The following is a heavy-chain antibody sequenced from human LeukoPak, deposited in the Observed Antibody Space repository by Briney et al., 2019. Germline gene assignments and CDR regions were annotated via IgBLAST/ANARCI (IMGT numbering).Heavy chain of an antibody. Sequence: KASETLSLTCTVSGGSINSSSYYWGWIRQPPGKGLEWIGSIYYSGSTYYNPSLKSRVTISVDTSKNQFSLKLSSVTAADTAVYYCAREEGPLHYNWFDPWGQGTLVTVSS. V-gene: IGHV4-39*07. CDR1: GGSINSSSYY. CDR2: IYYSGST. CDR3: AREEGPLHYNWFDP. J-gene: IGHJ5*02.